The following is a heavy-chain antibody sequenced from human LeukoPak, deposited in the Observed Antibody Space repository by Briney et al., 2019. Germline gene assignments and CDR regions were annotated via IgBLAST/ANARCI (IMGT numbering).Heavy chain of an antibody. CDR3: ARLFGFSSYYFDY. Sequence: SETLSLTCTVSGGSISSSSYYWGWIRQPPGKGLEWIGSIYYGGSTYYNPSLKSRVTISVDTSKNQFPLKLSSVTAADTAVYYCARLFGFSSYYFDYWGQGTLVTVSS. CDR2: IYYGGST. CDR1: GGSISSSSYY. V-gene: IGHV4-39*01. D-gene: IGHD3-10*01. J-gene: IGHJ4*02.